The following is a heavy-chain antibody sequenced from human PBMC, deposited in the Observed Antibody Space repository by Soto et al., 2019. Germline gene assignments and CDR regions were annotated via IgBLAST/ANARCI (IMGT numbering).Heavy chain of an antibody. CDR1: GYTFTGYY. D-gene: IGHD2-2*01. V-gene: IGHV1-2*04. CDR3: ARSYCSSTSCSTLDY. CDR2: INPNSGGT. J-gene: IGHJ4*02. Sequence: ASVKVSCKASGYTFTGYYMHWVRQAPGQGLEWMGWINPNSGGTNYAQKFQGWVTMTRDTSISTAYMELSRLRSDDTAVYYCARSYCSSTSCSTLDYWGQGTLVTVSS.